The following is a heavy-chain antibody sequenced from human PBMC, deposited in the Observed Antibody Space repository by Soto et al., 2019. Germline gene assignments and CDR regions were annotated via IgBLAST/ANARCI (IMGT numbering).Heavy chain of an antibody. J-gene: IGHJ4*02. CDR2: SSNSGSFT. V-gene: IGHV3-11*06. D-gene: IGHD2-21*01. CDR3: LRSGEKEGLLDS. Sequence: GGSLSLSCAASGFTFSDHNMSWIRQAPGKGLEWIGYSSNSGSFTRYADSVKGRFSISRDNAKKSLYLQINRLRGDDTDTYFCLRSGEKEGLLDSGGQGP. CDR1: GFTFSDHN.